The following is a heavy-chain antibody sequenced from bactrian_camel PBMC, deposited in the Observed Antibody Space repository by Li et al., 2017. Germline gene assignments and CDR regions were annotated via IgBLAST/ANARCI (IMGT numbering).Heavy chain of an antibody. D-gene: IGHD6*01. Sequence: ESGGGSVQAGGSLRLSCAASGYTYSRYCMGWFRQAPGKEREGVAAIYSSGSLRTSCTDSVKGRFTISQDNAKNTLYLQMNSLKPEDTAMYYCAAGDRSYFGCTVAAGRAGFAYWGLGTQVTVS. CDR3: AAGDRSYFGCTVAAGRAGFAY. V-gene: IGHV3S31*01. CDR2: IYSSGSLRT. J-gene: IGHJ4*01. CDR1: GYTYSRYC.